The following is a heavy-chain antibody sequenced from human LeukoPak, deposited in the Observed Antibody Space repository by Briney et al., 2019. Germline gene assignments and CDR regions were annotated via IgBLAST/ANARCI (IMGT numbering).Heavy chain of an antibody. CDR2: ISSSGGST. D-gene: IGHD6-19*01. CDR1: GFTFSNYA. J-gene: IGHJ4*02. Sequence: GGSLRLSCAASGFTFSNYAMTWVRQAPGKGLEWVSTISSSGGSTHYTESVKGRFTISRDNSKNTVYLQMNSLRAEDTAVFYCVRGHSSGWFFFDYWGQGTLVTVSS. CDR3: VRGHSSGWFFFDY. V-gene: IGHV3-23*01.